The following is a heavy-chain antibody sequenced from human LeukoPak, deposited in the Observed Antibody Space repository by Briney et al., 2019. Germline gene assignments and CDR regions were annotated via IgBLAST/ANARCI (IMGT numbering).Heavy chain of an antibody. Sequence: GGSLRLSCAASGFTFSSYAMSWVRQAPGEGLEWVSGISGGGDNTYYADSVKGRFTISRDNSKNTLYVQVNSLGTEDTAAYYCAKGSYYDSSGSFYFDYWGQGTLVTVSS. CDR1: GFTFSSYA. CDR2: ISGGGDNT. J-gene: IGHJ4*02. V-gene: IGHV3-23*01. CDR3: AKGSYYDSSGSFYFDY. D-gene: IGHD3-22*01.